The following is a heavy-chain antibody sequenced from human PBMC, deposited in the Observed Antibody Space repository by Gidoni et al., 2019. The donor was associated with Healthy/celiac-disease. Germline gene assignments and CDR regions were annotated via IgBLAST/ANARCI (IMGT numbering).Heavy chain of an antibody. J-gene: IGHJ4*02. CDR2: FDPEDGET. D-gene: IGHD3-10*01. Sequence: QVQLVQSGAEVQKPGASVKVSCKVSGYTLTELSMHWVRQAPVKGLEWMGGFDPEDGETIYAQKFQGRVTMTEDTSTDTAYMELSSLRSEDTAVYYCATPPPRRGVIITYYFDYWGQGTLVTVSS. V-gene: IGHV1-24*01. CDR1: GYTLTELS. CDR3: ATPPPRRGVIITYYFDY.